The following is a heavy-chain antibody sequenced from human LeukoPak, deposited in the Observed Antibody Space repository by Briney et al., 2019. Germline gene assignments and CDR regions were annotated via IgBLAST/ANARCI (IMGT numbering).Heavy chain of an antibody. J-gene: IGHJ3*02. V-gene: IGHV1-18*01. CDR1: GYTFNNYG. CDR2: ISGFNGDT. CDR3: AREETYYYDNTGYYFGAFDI. D-gene: IGHD3-22*01. Sequence: VASVKVSCKASGYTFNNYGIAWVRQAPGQGLEWMGWISGFNGDTKYAQKLRGRVTVTTDTSTSTAYMELRSLRSDDTAVYYCAREETYYYDNTGYYFGAFDIWGQGTMVTVSS.